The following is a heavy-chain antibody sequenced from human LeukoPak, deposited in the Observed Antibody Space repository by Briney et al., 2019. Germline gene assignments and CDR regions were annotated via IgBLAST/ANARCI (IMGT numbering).Heavy chain of an antibody. CDR2: ISGSGIST. J-gene: IGHJ4*02. D-gene: IGHD3-9*01. V-gene: IGHV3-23*01. CDR3: AKGDNGILTGYYNSFDY. CDR1: GFTFSSYA. Sequence: QPGGSLRLSCAASGFTFSSYAMSWVRQAPGKGLEWVSSISGSGISTYYSDSVKGRFTISRDNSKNTLYLQLNTLRAEDTAIYYCAKGDNGILTGYYNSFDYWGQGTLVTVSS.